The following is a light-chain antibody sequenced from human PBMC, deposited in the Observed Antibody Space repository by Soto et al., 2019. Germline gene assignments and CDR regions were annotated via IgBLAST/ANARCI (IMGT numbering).Light chain of an antibody. CDR2: GAS. CDR3: QQYGGSPWT. J-gene: IGKJ1*01. CDR1: QSVSNSY. Sequence: EIVLTQSPGTLSLSLGERATLSCRASQSVSNSYLAWYQQKPGQAPRLLIYGASSRATGIPDRFSGSGSGTDFALTISKLEPEYFAVYHCQQYGGSPWTFRQGTKVEIK. V-gene: IGKV3-20*01.